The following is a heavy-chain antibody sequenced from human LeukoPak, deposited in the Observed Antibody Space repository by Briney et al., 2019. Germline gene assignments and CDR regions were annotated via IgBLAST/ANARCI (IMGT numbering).Heavy chain of an antibody. D-gene: IGHD4-23*01. CDR1: GFAFSSHA. Sequence: GGSLGLSCAASGFAFSSHAMNWVRLAPGKGLEWVSGVSGSGGSTYYADSVKGRFTISRDNSKNTLYLQMNSLRAEDTAVYYCAKDRRGGTSLDYWGQGSLVTVSS. CDR2: VSGSGGST. V-gene: IGHV3-23*01. J-gene: IGHJ4*02. CDR3: AKDRRGGTSLDY.